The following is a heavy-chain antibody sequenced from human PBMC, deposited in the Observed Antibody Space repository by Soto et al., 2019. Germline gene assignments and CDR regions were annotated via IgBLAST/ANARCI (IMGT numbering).Heavy chain of an antibody. CDR2: ISGSGGST. CDR1: GFTFSSYA. Sequence: GGSLRLSCAASGFTFSSYAMSWVRQAPGKGLEWVSAISGSGGSTYYADSVKGRFTISRDNSKNTLYLQMNSLRAEDTAVYYCAKGPQTGFDWLFYYFDYWGQGTLDTVSS. D-gene: IGHD3-9*01. CDR3: AKGPQTGFDWLFYYFDY. V-gene: IGHV3-23*01. J-gene: IGHJ4*02.